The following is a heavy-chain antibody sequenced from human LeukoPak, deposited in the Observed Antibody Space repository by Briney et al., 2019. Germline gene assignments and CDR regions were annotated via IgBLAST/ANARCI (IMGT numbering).Heavy chain of an antibody. CDR2: ISSGGATI. Sequence: GGSLRLSCAASGFSFSTYEVTWVRQAPGKGLEWVSSISSGGATIYYADSVKGRFTISRDNANNSLYLQMNSLRAEDTAVYYCARSYNDFDYWGQGTLVTSSS. CDR3: ARSYNDFDY. D-gene: IGHD1-14*01. CDR1: GFSFSTYE. J-gene: IGHJ4*02. V-gene: IGHV3-48*03.